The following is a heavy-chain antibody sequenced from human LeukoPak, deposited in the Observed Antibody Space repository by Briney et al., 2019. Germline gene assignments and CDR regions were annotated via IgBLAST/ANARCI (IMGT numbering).Heavy chain of an antibody. J-gene: IGHJ4*01. D-gene: IGHD6-13*01. CDR1: GYTFTIYY. CDR2: INPSGGST. V-gene: IGHV1-46*01. Sequence: ASVKVSCKTSGYTFTIYYIHWVRQAPGQGLEWMGIINPSGGSTTYAQKFQGRVTMTRDTSTTTVYMELNNLKSEDTAVYYCARDGSPARFDYWGHGTLVTVSS. CDR3: ARDGSPARFDY.